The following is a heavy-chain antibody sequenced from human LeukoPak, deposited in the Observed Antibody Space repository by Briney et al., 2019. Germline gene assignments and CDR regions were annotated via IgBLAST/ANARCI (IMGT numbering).Heavy chain of an antibody. CDR2: IDPSDSYT. CDR3: ARGYCSGGSCNWFDP. V-gene: IGHV5-10-1*01. Sequence: GESLKISCKGSGYSFTNYCISWVRQMPGKGLEWMGKIDPSDSYTNYSPSFQGHVTISADKSISTTYLQWSSLKASDTAMYYCARGYCSGGSCNWFDPWGQGTLVTVSS. D-gene: IGHD2-15*01. CDR1: GYSFTNYC. J-gene: IGHJ5*02.